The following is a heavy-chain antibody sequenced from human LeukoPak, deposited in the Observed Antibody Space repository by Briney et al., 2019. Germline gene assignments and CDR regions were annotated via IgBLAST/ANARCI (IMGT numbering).Heavy chain of an antibody. CDR1: GYTFTGYY. V-gene: IGHV1-2*02. J-gene: IGHJ5*02. CDR2: INPNSGGT. D-gene: IGHD2-2*01. Sequence: GASVKVSCKASGYTFTGYYMHWVRQAPGQGLEWMGWINPNSGGTNYAQKFQGRVTMTRDTSISTAYMELSRLRPDDTAVYYCARDLRYCSSTSCFDPWGQGTLVTVSS. CDR3: ARDLRYCSSTSCFDP.